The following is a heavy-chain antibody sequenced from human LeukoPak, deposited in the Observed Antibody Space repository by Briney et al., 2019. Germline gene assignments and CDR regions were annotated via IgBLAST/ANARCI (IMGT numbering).Heavy chain of an antibody. V-gene: IGHV4-34*01. D-gene: IGHD3-10*01. Sequence: SETLSLTCAVYGGSFSGYYWSWIRQPPGKGLEWIGEINHSGSTNYNPSLKSRVTISVDTSKNQFSLKLSSVTAADTAVYYCARVSLVLLWFGESKNYYGMDVWGQGTTVTVSS. J-gene: IGHJ6*02. CDR3: ARVSLVLLWFGESKNYYGMDV. CDR2: INHSGST. CDR1: GGSFSGYY.